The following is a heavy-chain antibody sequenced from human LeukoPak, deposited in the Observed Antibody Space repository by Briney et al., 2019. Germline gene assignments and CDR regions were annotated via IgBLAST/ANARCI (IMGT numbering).Heavy chain of an antibody. CDR3: ARDFRAAMGSDWFDP. V-gene: IGHV1-2*06. J-gene: IGHJ5*02. CDR2: INPNSGGT. CDR1: GYTFTGYY. Sequence: GASVKVSCKASGYTFTGYYMHWVRQAPGQGLEWMGRINPNSGGTNYAQKFQGRVTMTRDTSISTAYMELSRLRSDDTAVYYCARDFRAAMGSDWFDPWGQGTLVTVSS. D-gene: IGHD5-18*01.